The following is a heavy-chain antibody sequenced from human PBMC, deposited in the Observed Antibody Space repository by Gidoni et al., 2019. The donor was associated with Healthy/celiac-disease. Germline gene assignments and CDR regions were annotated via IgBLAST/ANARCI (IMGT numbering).Heavy chain of an antibody. CDR2: INHSGST. J-gene: IGHJ5*02. CDR1: GGSFSGYY. CDR3: ARKSCRDYYGSGSYYTCRWFDP. Sequence: QVQLQQWGAGLLKPSETLSLTCSVYGGSFSGYYWSWIRQPPGKGLEWIGEINHSGSTNYNPSLKSRVTISVDTSKNQFSLKLSSVTAADTAVYYCARKSCRDYYGSGSYYTCRWFDPWGQGTLVTVSS. D-gene: IGHD3-10*01. V-gene: IGHV4-34*01.